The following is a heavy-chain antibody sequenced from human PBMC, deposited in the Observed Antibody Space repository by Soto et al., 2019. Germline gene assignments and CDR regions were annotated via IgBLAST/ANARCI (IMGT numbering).Heavy chain of an antibody. Sequence: PSETLSLTCAFSVGSIIGGGFSWSWIRQPPGKGLEWIGYILHTGGTQYNPSLKSRVSMSVDKSKNQFSLHLTSVTAADTAVYYCARLQFGEGFDYWGQGALVTVSS. D-gene: IGHD3-10*01. CDR1: VGSIIGGGFS. V-gene: IGHV4-30-2*01. CDR2: ILHTGGT. J-gene: IGHJ4*02. CDR3: ARLQFGEGFDY.